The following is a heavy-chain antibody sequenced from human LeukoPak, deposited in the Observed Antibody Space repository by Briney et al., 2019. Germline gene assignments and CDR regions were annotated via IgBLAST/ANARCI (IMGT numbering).Heavy chain of an antibody. CDR2: ISWNSDSI. CDR1: GFTFDDYA. J-gene: IGHJ5*02. Sequence: GRSLRLSCAASGFTFDDYAMHWVRQAPGKGLEWVSGISWNSDSIGYADSVKGRFTISRDNAKNSLYLQMNSLRAEDTALYYCAKEGVWFDPWGQGTLVTVSS. CDR3: AKEGVWFDP. V-gene: IGHV3-9*01.